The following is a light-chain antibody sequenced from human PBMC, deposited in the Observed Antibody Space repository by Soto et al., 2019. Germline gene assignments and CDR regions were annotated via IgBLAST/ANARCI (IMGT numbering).Light chain of an antibody. Sequence: QSALTQPRSVSGSPGQALTISCTGTSSDVGGYNYVSWYQQHPGKAPKLMIYDVSKRPSGVPDRFSGSKSGNTASLTISGLQAEDEADCYCCSYAGSYTFVVFGGGTKVTVL. V-gene: IGLV2-11*01. CDR1: SSDVGGYNY. J-gene: IGLJ2*01. CDR3: CSYAGSYTFVV. CDR2: DVS.